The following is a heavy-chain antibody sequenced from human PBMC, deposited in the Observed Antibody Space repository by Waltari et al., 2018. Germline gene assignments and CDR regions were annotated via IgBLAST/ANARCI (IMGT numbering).Heavy chain of an antibody. CDR2: IGWNSGAI. D-gene: IGHD3-10*01. CDR1: GFGCVIEA. CDR3: VKGGWGFGAFYEQH. Sequence: EVQLVASGGGLVQPGRSLRLSCVGPGFGCVIEARYWVRQRPGKGLEWVSGIGWNSGAIGYADSVRGRFSTYRDNAKKSLYLQMGRLRPEDTALYYCVKGGWGFGAFYEQHWGQGIQVTVSS. J-gene: IGHJ4*02. V-gene: IGHV3-9*01.